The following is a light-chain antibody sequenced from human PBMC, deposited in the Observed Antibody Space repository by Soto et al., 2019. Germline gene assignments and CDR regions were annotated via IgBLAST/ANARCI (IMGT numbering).Light chain of an antibody. J-gene: IGKJ2*01. V-gene: IGKV1-39*01. Sequence: DIQMTQSPSSLSASVGDRVTITCRASQNIFSYLNWYQQTPGKAPKLLIYAASSLQSGVPSRFSGSGSGTDFTLTINSLQPEDFATYYCQQSYSSPYTFGQGTKVEIK. CDR2: AAS. CDR1: QNIFSY. CDR3: QQSYSSPYT.